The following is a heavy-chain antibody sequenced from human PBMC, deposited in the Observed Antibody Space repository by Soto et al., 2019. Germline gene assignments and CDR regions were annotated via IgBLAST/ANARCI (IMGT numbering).Heavy chain of an antibody. CDR3: VRVPDY. CDR1: AGSISSGGYS. Sequence: QLQLQESGSGLVKPSQTLSLTCAVFAGSISSGGYSWSWFRQPPGKGLDWIGYMCHGGSTYYNRSLKSRVTISVDRSKNQFSLNLSSVTGADTAVYYCVRVPDYWGQGTLVTVPS. V-gene: IGHV4-30-2*01. CDR2: MCHGGST. J-gene: IGHJ4*02.